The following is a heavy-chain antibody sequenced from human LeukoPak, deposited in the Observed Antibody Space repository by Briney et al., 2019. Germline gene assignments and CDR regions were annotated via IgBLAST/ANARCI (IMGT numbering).Heavy chain of an antibody. V-gene: IGHV1-46*01. J-gene: IGHJ5*02. CDR3: ARDNSVEDTAWWFDP. CDR2: INPSGGST. D-gene: IGHD4-23*01. Sequence: ASVKVSCKAPGYSFSDYYIHWVRQAPGQGLEWMGIINPSGGSTSYAQKFQGRVTMTRDTSTSTDYMELSSLRSEDTAVYYCARDNSVEDTAWWFDPWGQGTLVTVSS. CDR1: GYSFSDYY.